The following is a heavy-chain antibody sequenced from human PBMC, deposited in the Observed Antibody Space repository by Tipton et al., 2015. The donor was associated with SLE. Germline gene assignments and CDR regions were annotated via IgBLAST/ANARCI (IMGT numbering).Heavy chain of an antibody. CDR2: IYYSGST. D-gene: IGHD6-13*01. CDR3: ARGIAAADGY. J-gene: IGHJ4*02. Sequence: TLSLTCTVSGGSISSYYWSWIRQPPGKGLEWVGYIYYSGSTNYNPSLKSRVTISVDTSKNQFSLKLSSVTAADTAVYYCARGIAAADGYWGQGTLVTVSS. V-gene: IGHV4-59*01. CDR1: GGSISSYY.